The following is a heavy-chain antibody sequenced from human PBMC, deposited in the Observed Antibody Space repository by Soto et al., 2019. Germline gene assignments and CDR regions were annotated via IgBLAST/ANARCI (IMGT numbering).Heavy chain of an antibody. CDR3: ASGYSSSWSQIGAFDI. J-gene: IGHJ3*02. CDR2: IIPIFGTA. D-gene: IGHD6-13*01. CDR1: GGTFSIYA. V-gene: IGHV1-69*13. Sequence: SVKVSCKASGGTFSIYAISCVLRSALRGLEWMGGIIPIFGTANYAQKFQGRVTITADESTSTANMELSSLRSEDTAVYYCASGYSSSWSQIGAFDIWGQGTMVTVSS.